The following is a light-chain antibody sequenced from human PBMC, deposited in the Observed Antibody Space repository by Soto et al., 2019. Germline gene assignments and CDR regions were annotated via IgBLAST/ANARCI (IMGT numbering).Light chain of an antibody. J-gene: IGKJ1*01. CDR2: AAS. Sequence: AIQMTQFPSSLSASVGDRVTITCRASQGIRNELGWYQQKPGKAPKLLIYAASSLQSGVPSRFRGSGSGTNFSLTISSLQPEDFATYYCLQDFNYPCTFGQGTKVDIK. CDR3: LQDFNYPCT. V-gene: IGKV1-6*01. CDR1: QGIRNE.